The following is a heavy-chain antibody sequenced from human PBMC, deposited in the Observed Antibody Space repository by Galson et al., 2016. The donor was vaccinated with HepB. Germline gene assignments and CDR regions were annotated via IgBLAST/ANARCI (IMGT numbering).Heavy chain of an antibody. V-gene: IGHV3-74*03. CDR3: ARAKPDSSGWYTLDAFVI. J-gene: IGHJ3*02. Sequence: SLRLSCAASGFTFSSYWMHWVRQAPGMGLVWVSRINSDGRSITYADSVKGRFTISRDNAKNTLYLQMNSLRAEDTAVYYCARAKPDSSGWYTLDAFVIWGQGTMVTVSS. D-gene: IGHD6-19*01. CDR2: INSDGRSI. CDR1: GFTFSSYW.